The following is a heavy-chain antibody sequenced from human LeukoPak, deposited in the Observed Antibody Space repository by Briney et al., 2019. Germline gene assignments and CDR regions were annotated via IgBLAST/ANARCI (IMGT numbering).Heavy chain of an antibody. CDR2: INHSGST. J-gene: IGHJ3*02. V-gene: IGHV4-34*01. CDR1: GGSFSGCY. D-gene: IGHD1-14*01. Sequence: SETLSLTCAVYGGSFSGCYWSWIRQPPGKGLEWIGEINHSGSTNYNPSLKSRVTISVDTSKNQFSLKLNSVTAADTAVYYCARYRAFDIWGQGIMVTVSS. CDR3: ARYRAFDI.